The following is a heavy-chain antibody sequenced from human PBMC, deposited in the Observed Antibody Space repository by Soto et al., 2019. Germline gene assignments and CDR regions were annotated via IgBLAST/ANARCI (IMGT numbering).Heavy chain of an antibody. D-gene: IGHD1-1*01. CDR3: AGQVNPVEPLDF. CDR2: ISYNGGT. J-gene: IGHJ4*02. Sequence: SETLSLTCSVSGGSITTNYWNWIRQSPGKGLEWIGQISYNGGTNYNPSLRSRVTMSIDTSRNHFSLRVSSVTATDTAVYYCAGQVNPVEPLDFWGQGTLVTASS. CDR1: GGSITTNY. V-gene: IGHV4-59*08.